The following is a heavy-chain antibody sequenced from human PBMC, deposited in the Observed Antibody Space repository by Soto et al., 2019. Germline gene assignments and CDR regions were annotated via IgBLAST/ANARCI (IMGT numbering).Heavy chain of an antibody. V-gene: IGHV3-48*02. Sequence: PGGSLRLSCAASGFTFSSYSLNWVRQTPGRGLEWISYISSSSNTIYYADSVKGRFTISRDNAKNSVFLQVNSLRDEDTAVYYCAREKRMRTNTWKEFNWFDRWGQGTLVTVSS. CDR3: AREKRMRTNTWKEFNWFDR. CDR2: ISSSSNTI. J-gene: IGHJ5*02. CDR1: GFTFSSYS. D-gene: IGHD1-1*01.